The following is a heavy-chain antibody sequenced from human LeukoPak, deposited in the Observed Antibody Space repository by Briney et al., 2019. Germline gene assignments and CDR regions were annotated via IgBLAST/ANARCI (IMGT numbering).Heavy chain of an antibody. J-gene: IGHJ4*02. CDR1: GGSISSYY. D-gene: IGHD5-12*01. V-gene: IGHV4-59*08. Sequence: SETQSLTCTVSGGSISSYYWSWIRQPPGNGLDWIGYIYYSGITNYNPSLKSRVTISVDMSKNQFSLKLSSVTVADTAVYYCASLRGYNGYDPFDYWGQGTLVTVSS. CDR2: IYYSGIT. CDR3: ASLRGYNGYDPFDY.